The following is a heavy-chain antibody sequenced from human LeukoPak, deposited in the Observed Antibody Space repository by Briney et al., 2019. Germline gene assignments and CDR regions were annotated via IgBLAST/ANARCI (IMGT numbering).Heavy chain of an antibody. CDR3: ARDLSESYKDSFDI. D-gene: IGHD1-26*01. V-gene: IGHV3-53*01. CDR2: LYSGGST. CDR1: GFTLSSHY. J-gene: IGHJ3*02. Sequence: GGSLRLSCADSGFTLSSHYMSWVRQAPGAGLEWVSVLYSGGSTNYAESVKGRFTISRDNSKNTLYLQMNSLRAEDTAVYYCARDLSESYKDSFDIWGQGTMVTVSS.